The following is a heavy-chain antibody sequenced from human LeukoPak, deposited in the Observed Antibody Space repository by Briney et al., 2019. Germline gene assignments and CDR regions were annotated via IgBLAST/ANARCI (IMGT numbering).Heavy chain of an antibody. CDR1: GGTFSSYA. CDR3: ARDSSGSDYNWFDP. CDR2: IIPIFGTA. Sequence: ASVKVSCKASGGTFSSYAISWVRQAPGQGLEWMGRIIPIFGTANYAQKFQGRVTITADESTSTAYMELSSLRSEDTAVYYCARDSSGSDYNWFDPWGQGTLVTVSS. J-gene: IGHJ5*02. D-gene: IGHD3-22*01. V-gene: IGHV1-69*13.